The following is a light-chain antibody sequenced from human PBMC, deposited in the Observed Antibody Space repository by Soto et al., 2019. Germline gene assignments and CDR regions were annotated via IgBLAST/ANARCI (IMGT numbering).Light chain of an antibody. Sequence: QSALTQPPSASGSPGQSVTISCTGTSSDVGGYNYVSWYQQHPGKAPKLMIYEVSKRPSGVPDRFSGSKSGNTASLTVSGLQAEDEADYYCNSYAGSNKKVFGTGTKLTDL. J-gene: IGLJ1*01. V-gene: IGLV2-8*01. CDR2: EVS. CDR3: NSYAGSNKKV. CDR1: SSDVGGYNY.